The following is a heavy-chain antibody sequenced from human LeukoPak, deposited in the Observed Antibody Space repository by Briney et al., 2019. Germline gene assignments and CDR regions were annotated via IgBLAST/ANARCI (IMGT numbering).Heavy chain of an antibody. Sequence: GGSLKISCKGSGYSFTSYWIGWVRQMPGKGLEWMGIIYPGDSDTRYSPSFQGQVTISADKSISTAYLQWSSLKASDTAMYYCAREGDSSGDYYYYGMDVWGQGTTVTVSS. CDR1: GYSFTSYW. V-gene: IGHV5-51*01. CDR3: AREGDSSGDYYYYGMDV. D-gene: IGHD2-21*02. J-gene: IGHJ6*02. CDR2: IYPGDSDT.